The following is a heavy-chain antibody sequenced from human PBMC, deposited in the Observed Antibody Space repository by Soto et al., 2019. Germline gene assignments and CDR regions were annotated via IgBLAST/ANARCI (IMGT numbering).Heavy chain of an antibody. CDR2: VDDDGT. D-gene: IGHD4-17*01. Sequence: EVQLVESGGGLVQPGGSLRLSCAASGFTFSSHSMHWVRQAPGKGLMWVARVDDDGTTYADSVKGRFTISRDNARNTLYLQMNSLTSEDTAVYYCARDNTVTRGGCFDWGQGTLVTVSS. CDR1: GFTFSSHS. CDR3: ARDNTVTRGGCFD. V-gene: IGHV3-74*01. J-gene: IGHJ4*02.